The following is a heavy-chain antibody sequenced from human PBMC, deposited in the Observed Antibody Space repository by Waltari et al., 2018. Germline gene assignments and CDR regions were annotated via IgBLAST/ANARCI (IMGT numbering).Heavy chain of an antibody. J-gene: IGHJ4*02. Sequence: QVHLAQSGAEVRTPGSSVKVSCKASGDTFSLSAMAWVRQAPGQGLEWMGGIIPILGATNYAQKFQGRVTITADESTSTAYMELSSLRSEDTALYFCARGDATPPYYYFHSWGQGTLVTVSS. D-gene: IGHD2-15*01. V-gene: IGHV1-69*11. CDR1: GDTFSLSA. CDR2: IIPILGAT. CDR3: ARGDATPPYYYFHS.